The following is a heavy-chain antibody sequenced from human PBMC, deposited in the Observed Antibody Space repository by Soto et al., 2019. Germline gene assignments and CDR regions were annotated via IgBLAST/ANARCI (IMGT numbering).Heavy chain of an antibody. D-gene: IGHD1-1*01. Sequence: GGSLRLSCAVSGFNFDNYYMAWVRQAPGKGLEWVANIKKDGSGSNYVDSLKGRFTISRDNAKNSLYLQINNQRPEDSGVYFCARDTTGILDYWGQGILATVS. CDR1: GFNFDNYY. CDR3: ARDTTGILDY. CDR2: IKKDGSGS. J-gene: IGHJ4*02. V-gene: IGHV3-7*01.